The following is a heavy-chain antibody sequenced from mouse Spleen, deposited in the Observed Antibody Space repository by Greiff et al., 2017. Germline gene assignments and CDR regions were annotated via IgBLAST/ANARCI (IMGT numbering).Heavy chain of an antibody. Sequence: QVQLQQPGAELVRPGSSVKLSCKASGYTFTSYWMDWVKQRPGQGLEWIGNIYPSDSETHYNQKFKDKATLTVDKSSSTAYMQLSSLTSEDSAVYYCARSSYYYGSRGGWFAYWGQGTLVTVSA. CDR3: ARSSYYYGSRGGWFAY. CDR1: GYTFTSYW. D-gene: IGHD1-1*01. J-gene: IGHJ3*01. CDR2: IYPSDSET. V-gene: IGHV1-61*01.